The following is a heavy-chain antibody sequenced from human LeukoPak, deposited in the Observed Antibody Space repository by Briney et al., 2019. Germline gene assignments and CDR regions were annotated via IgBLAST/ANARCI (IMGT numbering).Heavy chain of an antibody. Sequence: GGSLRLSCAASGFTFSIYGMHWVRQAPGKGLEWVAIIWYDGSKTYYADSVKGRFTISRGNSQNTLSLQMNSLRAEDTAVYYCARDAYDSNGYYYGIHWGQGTLVTVSS. D-gene: IGHD3-22*01. J-gene: IGHJ4*02. CDR3: ARDAYDSNGYYYGIH. CDR2: IWYDGSKT. CDR1: GFTFSIYG. V-gene: IGHV3-33*01.